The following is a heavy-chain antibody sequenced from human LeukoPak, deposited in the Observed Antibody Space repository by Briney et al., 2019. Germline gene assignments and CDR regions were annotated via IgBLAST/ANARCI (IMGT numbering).Heavy chain of an antibody. D-gene: IGHD6-13*01. CDR2: ISGSGGST. V-gene: IGHV3-23*01. Sequence: GGSLRLSCAASGFTFSSYTMSWVRQAPGKGLEWVSAISGSGGSTYYADSVKGRFTISRDNSKNTLYLQMNSLRAEDTAVYYCAKRQQQLVGGDYWGQGTLVTVSS. J-gene: IGHJ4*02. CDR1: GFTFSSYT. CDR3: AKRQQQLVGGDY.